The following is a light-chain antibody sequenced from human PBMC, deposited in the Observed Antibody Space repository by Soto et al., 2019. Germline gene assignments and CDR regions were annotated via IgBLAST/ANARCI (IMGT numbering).Light chain of an antibody. J-gene: IGLJ1*01. CDR3: QSYDSRLSVSYV. V-gene: IGLV1-40*01. CDR2: VNN. Sequence: QSVLTQPPSVSGAPGQRVTISCTGSSSNIGAGYDVHWYQQLPGTAPKLLIYVNNNRPSGVPDRFSGSKSGTSASLAITGLQAEDEADYYCQSYDSRLSVSYVFGPGTQLTVL. CDR1: SSNIGAGYD.